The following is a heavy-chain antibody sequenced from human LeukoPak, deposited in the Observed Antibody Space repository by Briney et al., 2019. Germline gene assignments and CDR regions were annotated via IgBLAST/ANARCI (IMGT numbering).Heavy chain of an antibody. CDR3: ARQRRYCRGGSCYRIDY. CDR2: IYYSGST. J-gene: IGHJ4*02. Sequence: SETLSLTCTVSGGSISSSSYYWGWIRQPPGKGLEWIGSIYYSGSTYYNPSLKSRVTISVDTSKNQFSLKLSSVTAADTAVYYCARQRRYCRGGSCYRIDYGGQGPLVTVS. V-gene: IGHV4-39*01. D-gene: IGHD2-15*01. CDR1: GGSISSSSYY.